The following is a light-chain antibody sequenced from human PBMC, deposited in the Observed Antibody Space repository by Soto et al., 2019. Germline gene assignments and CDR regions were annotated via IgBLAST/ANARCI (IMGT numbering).Light chain of an antibody. CDR2: NVY. J-gene: IGLJ1*01. CDR1: SSDVGAYNF. V-gene: IGLV2-14*03. Sequence: QSALTQPASVSGSPGQSITISCTGTSSDVGAYNFVSWHQQHPGKAPKLMIYNVYDRPSGISYRFSGSKSGNTASLTISGVHGEDEADYYCSAYTVSRTYVFGTGTKLTVL. CDR3: SAYTVSRTYV.